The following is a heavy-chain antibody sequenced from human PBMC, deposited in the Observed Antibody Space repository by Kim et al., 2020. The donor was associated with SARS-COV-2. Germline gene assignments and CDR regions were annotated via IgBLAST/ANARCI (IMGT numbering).Heavy chain of an antibody. D-gene: IGHD3-22*01. V-gene: IGHV1-2*02. CDR2: INPNSGGT. J-gene: IGHJ4*02. CDR1: GYTFTGYY. CDR3: AGRDYYDSSGYYY. Sequence: ASVKVSCKASGYTFTGYYMHWVRQAPGQGLEWMGWINPNSGGTNYAQKFQGRVTMTRDTSISTAYMELSRLRSDDTAVYYCAGRDYYDSSGYYYWGQGTLVTVSS.